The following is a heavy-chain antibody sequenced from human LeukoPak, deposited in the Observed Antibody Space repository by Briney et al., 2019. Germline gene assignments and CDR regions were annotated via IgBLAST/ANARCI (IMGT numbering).Heavy chain of an antibody. V-gene: IGHV3-23*01. CDR3: AKGSKGTYDY. CDR2: IIGNGDST. CDR1: GFTFSNYV. J-gene: IGHJ4*02. Sequence: GGSLRLSCVASGFTFSNYVMAWVRQAPGKGLEYVSSIIGNGDSTYYADSVKGRFTISRDNSKNTLYLQMNSLRVEDTAIYYCAKGSKGTYDYWGQGTLVTVSS.